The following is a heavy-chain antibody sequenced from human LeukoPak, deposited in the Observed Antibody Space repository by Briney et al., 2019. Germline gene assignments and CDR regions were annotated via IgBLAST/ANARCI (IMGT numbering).Heavy chain of an antibody. CDR3: AREGYEFPNWFDP. CDR1: GFTFSSYE. J-gene: IGHJ5*02. V-gene: IGHV3-48*03. D-gene: IGHD3-3*01. CDR2: VVSCGSTI. Sequence: GGSLRLSCAASGFTFSSYEMHWVRQAPGKGLEWVSYVVSCGSTILYADCVKGRFTIARDKANNSLYLQMNSLRAEDRAVYYCAREGYEFPNWFDPWGHGTLVTVTS.